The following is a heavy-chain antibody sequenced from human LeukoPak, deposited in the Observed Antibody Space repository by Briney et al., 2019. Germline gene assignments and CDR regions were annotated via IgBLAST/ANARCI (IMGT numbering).Heavy chain of an antibody. D-gene: IGHD6-13*01. CDR3: AKVSGSSWYGGAFDI. J-gene: IGHJ3*02. CDR2: ISDSGGST. Sequence: GGSLRLSCAASGFTFSSYAMSWVRQAPGKGLEWVSAISDSGGSTYYADSVKGRFSISRDNSKNTLYLQMNSLRAEDTAVYYCAKVSGSSWYGGAFDIWGQGTMVTVS. V-gene: IGHV3-23*01. CDR1: GFTFSSYA.